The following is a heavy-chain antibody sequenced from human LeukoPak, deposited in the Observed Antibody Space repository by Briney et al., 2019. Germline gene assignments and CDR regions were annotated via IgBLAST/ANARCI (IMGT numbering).Heavy chain of an antibody. V-gene: IGHV1-69*05. D-gene: IGHD3-22*01. J-gene: IGHJ4*02. CDR2: IIPIFGTT. CDR3: ARRWPHSSGYYLFDY. CDR1: GGTFSSHG. Sequence: SVKVSCKASGGTFSSHGFSWVRQAPGQGLEWMGGIIPIFGTTNYAQKFQGRVTITTDDSTSTGYMELSSLRSEDTAVYYCARRWPHSSGYYLFDYWGQGTLVTISS.